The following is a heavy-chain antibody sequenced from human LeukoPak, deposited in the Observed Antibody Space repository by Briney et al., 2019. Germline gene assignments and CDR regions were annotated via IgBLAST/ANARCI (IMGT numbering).Heavy chain of an antibody. CDR2: IYTSGST. J-gene: IGHJ1*01. CDR1: GGSISSGSYH. D-gene: IGHD3-3*01. Sequence: SQTLSLPCTVSGGSISSGSYHWSWLRQPAGKGREGIWRIYTSGSTNYNPSLKSRVTIRVDTSKTQFSLKLSSVAAADTAEYYCARDIGPYDDNTAEALQHWGQGTRVTVSP. CDR3: ARDIGPYDDNTAEALQH. V-gene: IGHV4-61*02.